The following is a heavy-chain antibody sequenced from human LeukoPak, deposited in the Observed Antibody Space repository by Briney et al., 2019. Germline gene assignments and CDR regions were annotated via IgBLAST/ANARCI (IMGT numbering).Heavy chain of an antibody. J-gene: IGHJ4*02. D-gene: IGHD5-18*01. CDR3: ARGYSRVVDY. CDR2: MSYDGSNK. CDR1: GFTFSGYA. Sequence: GGSLRLSCAASGFTFSGYAMHWVRQAPGKGLEWVAVMSYDGSNKYYADSVKGRFTISRDNSKNTLYLQMNSLRTEDTAIYYCARGYSRVVDYWGQGTLVTVSS. V-gene: IGHV3-30-3*01.